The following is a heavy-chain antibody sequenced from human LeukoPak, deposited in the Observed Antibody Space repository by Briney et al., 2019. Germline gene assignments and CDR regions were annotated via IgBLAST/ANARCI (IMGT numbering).Heavy chain of an antibody. D-gene: IGHD2-8*02. Sequence: GGSLRLSCAASGFSFSTYTMNWVRQAPGKGLEWVSAINGRGDSTFYADSVKGQFTISRDNSKNTLYLQINSLRAEDTAIYYCAKDVWWSVSWGQGTLVTVSS. CDR2: INGRGDST. J-gene: IGHJ5*02. V-gene: IGHV3-23*01. CDR1: GFSFSTYT. CDR3: AKDVWWSVS.